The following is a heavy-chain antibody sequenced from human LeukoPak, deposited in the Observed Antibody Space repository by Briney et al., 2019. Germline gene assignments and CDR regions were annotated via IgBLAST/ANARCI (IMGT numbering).Heavy chain of an antibody. J-gene: IGHJ4*02. CDR3: ARFSQLGD. CDR2: ISYDGSYK. D-gene: IGHD1-1*01. Sequence: GGSLRLSCAASGFTFGNYGMHWVRQAPGKGLEWVAFISYDGSYKYYADSVKGRFTISRDNSKNTLYLQMNSLRAEDTAVYYCARFSQLGDWGQGTLVTVSS. CDR1: GFTFGNYG. V-gene: IGHV3-30*03.